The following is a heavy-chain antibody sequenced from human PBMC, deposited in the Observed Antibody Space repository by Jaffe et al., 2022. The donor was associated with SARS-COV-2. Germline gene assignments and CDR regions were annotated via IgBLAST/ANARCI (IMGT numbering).Heavy chain of an antibody. Sequence: EVQLVESGGGLVQPGGSLRLSCAASGFTFSSYWMSWVRQAPGKGLEWVANIKQDGSEKYYVDSVKGRFTISRDNAKNSLYLQMNSLRAEDTAVYYCARDSVNVVPAAGYYYYYGMDVWGQGTTVTVSS. CDR2: IKQDGSEK. J-gene: IGHJ6*02. CDR1: GFTFSSYW. D-gene: IGHD2-2*01. V-gene: IGHV3-7*01. CDR3: ARDSVNVVPAAGYYYYYGMDV.